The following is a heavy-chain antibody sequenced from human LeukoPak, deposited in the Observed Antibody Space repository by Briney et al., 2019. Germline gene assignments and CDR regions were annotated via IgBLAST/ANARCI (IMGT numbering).Heavy chain of an antibody. Sequence: ASVKVSCKASGYTFTSYGISWVRQAPGQGLEWMGWISAYNGNTNYAQKLQGRVTMTTDTSTGTAYMELRSLRSDDTAVYYCARKYDSSGYYSPYYFDYWGQGTLVTVSS. CDR3: ARKYDSSGYYSPYYFDY. V-gene: IGHV1-18*01. CDR1: GYTFTSYG. D-gene: IGHD3-22*01. J-gene: IGHJ4*02. CDR2: ISAYNGNT.